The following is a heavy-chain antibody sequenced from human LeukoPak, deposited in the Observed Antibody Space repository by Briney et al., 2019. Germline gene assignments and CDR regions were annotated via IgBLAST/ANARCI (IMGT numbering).Heavy chain of an antibody. CDR3: VSLLDP. Sequence: GGSLRLSCAASGFTFSSYAMHWVRQAPGKGLEWVAVISYDGSNKYYADSVKGRFTISRDNSKNTLYLQMNSLRAEDTAMYYCVSLLDPWGQGTLVTVPS. CDR1: GFTFSSYA. J-gene: IGHJ5*02. V-gene: IGHV3-30-3*01. CDR2: ISYDGSNK.